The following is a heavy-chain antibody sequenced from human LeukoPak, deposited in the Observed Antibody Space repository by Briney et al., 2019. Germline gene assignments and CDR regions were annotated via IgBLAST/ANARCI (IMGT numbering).Heavy chain of an antibody. Sequence: SGGSLRLSCAASGFTFSNYAMTWVRQAPGKGLEWVSFIGTSDDSIYYADSVKGRFTISRDNAKNSLSLQMNSLRVEDSAVYYCARPWGYWGQGTLVTVSS. J-gene: IGHJ4*02. V-gene: IGHV3-48*04. CDR2: IGTSDDSI. D-gene: IGHD7-27*01. CDR3: ARPWGY. CDR1: GFTFSNYA.